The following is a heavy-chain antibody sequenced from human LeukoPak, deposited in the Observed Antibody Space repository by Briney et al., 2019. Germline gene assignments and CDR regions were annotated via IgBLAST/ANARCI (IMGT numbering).Heavy chain of an antibody. V-gene: IGHV1-69*05. CDR3: ARDPTITGPHDAFDI. J-gene: IGHJ3*02. Sequence: SVKVSRKASGGTFSSYAISWVRQAPGQGLEWMGGIIPIFGTANYAQKFQGRVTITTDEPTSTAYMELSSLRSEDTAVYYCARDPTITGPHDAFDIWGQGTMVTVSS. D-gene: IGHD1-20*01. CDR1: GGTFSSYA. CDR2: IIPIFGTA.